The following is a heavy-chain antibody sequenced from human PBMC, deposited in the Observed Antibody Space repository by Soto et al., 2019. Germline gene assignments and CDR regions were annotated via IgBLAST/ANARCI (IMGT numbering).Heavy chain of an antibody. CDR3: ARSRHGHSDY. CDR2: FYYSGTT. CDR1: GASISSSRSSY. V-gene: IGHV4-39*01. J-gene: IGHJ4*02. D-gene: IGHD4-17*01. Sequence: PSETLSLTCTVSGASISSSRSSYWAWIRQTPGKGLEWIGSFYYSGTTEYNPSLQSRVTIYVDTSKNQFYLTLSSLTAADTAVYYCARSRHGHSDYWGQGTLVTVSS.